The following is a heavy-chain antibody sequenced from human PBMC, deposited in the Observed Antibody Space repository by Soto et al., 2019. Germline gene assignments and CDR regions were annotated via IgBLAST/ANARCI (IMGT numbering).Heavy chain of an antibody. Sequence: GGSLRLSCEASGLTFEDYAMHWIRQAPGKGLEWVAGINWNSGSTGYADSVKGRFTISRDNVNNSLHLEMSTLKAEDTAMYYCARGRGALTVISNWFDPWGQGTLVTVS. J-gene: IGHJ5*02. V-gene: IGHV3-9*01. D-gene: IGHD2-21*01. CDR3: ARGRGALTVISNWFDP. CDR2: INWNSGST. CDR1: GLTFEDYA.